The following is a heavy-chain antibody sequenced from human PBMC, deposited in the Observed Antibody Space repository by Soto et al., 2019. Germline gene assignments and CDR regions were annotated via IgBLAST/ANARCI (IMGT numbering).Heavy chain of an antibody. J-gene: IGHJ4*02. CDR2: IYFRGNT. V-gene: IGHV4-39*01. Sequence: QLQLQESGPGLVKPSETLSLTCSVSGDSINSDKYYWGWIRQPPGKGLEWIGSIYFRGNTYYNPSLQMRVTISLDKSKCQFSLKLNSVTAADSAVYFCARLEGLATISYYFDFWGQGALVTVSS. CDR3: ARLEGLATISYYFDF. D-gene: IGHD3-9*01. CDR1: GDSINSDKYY.